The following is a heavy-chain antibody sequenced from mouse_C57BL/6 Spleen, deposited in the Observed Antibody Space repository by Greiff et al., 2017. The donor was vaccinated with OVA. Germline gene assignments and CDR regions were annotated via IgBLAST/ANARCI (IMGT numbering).Heavy chain of an antibody. CDR3: TKGANWQYYFDY. Sequence: QVQLQQSGAELVRPGASVTLSCKASGYTFTDYEMHWVKQTPVHGLEWIGAIDPETGGTAYNQKFKGKAILTADKSSSTAYLELRSLTSEDSAVYYCTKGANWQYYFDYWGQGTTRTVSS. J-gene: IGHJ2*01. CDR2: IDPETGGT. D-gene: IGHD4-1*01. V-gene: IGHV1-15*01. CDR1: GYTFTDYE.